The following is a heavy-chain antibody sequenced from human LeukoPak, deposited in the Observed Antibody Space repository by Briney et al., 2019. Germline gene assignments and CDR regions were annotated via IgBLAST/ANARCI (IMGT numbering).Heavy chain of an antibody. CDR2: VYYDQNT. J-gene: IGHJ4*02. D-gene: IGHD1-26*01. V-gene: IGHV4-59*01. Sequence: PSETLSLTCTVSGDSISSFYWSWIRQSPGSGLEWIANVYYDQNTDYSPSLKSRVTVSIDTSNNQLSLNLRSVTAADTGLYYCVRVATTPRMGRKTLYYFDLWGQGNKVTVAS. CDR3: VRVATTPRMGRKTLYYFDL. CDR1: GDSISSFY.